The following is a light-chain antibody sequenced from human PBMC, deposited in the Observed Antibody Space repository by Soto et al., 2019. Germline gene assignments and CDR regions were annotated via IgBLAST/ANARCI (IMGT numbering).Light chain of an antibody. Sequence: DIVMTQSPLSLPVTPGEPASISCRSSQSLLHSNGYNYLDWYLQKPGQSPQLLIYLGSNRASGVPDRFSGSGSGTDFTLKISRVEAEDVGVYYCMQALQTPHVGQGTRLEIK. V-gene: IGKV2-28*01. CDR2: LGS. CDR1: QSLLHSNGYNY. CDR3: MQALQTPH. J-gene: IGKJ5*01.